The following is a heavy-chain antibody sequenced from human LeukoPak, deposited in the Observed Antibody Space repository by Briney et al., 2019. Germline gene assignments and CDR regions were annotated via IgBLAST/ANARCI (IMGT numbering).Heavy chain of an antibody. Sequence: SETLSLTCTVSGYSISSGYYWGWIRQPPGKGLEWIGYVYYSGDTDYNPSLRSRVTISADTSKNQISLRLSSVTAADTAVYYCARGKTDYGASPVVYWGQGALVTVSS. CDR3: ARGKTDYGASPVVY. CDR2: VYYSGDT. D-gene: IGHD3-9*01. J-gene: IGHJ4*02. CDR1: GYSISSGYY. V-gene: IGHV4-38-2*02.